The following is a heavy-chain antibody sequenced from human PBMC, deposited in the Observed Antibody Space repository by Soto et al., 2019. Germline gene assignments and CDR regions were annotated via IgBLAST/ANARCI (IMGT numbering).Heavy chain of an antibody. V-gene: IGHV3-11*01. CDR2: ISTSGNTI. D-gene: IGHD6-6*01. J-gene: IGHJ5*02. Sequence: XGSLRLSCXASGFSLGDYXXXWIXXXPGKXLEWVSYISTSGNTIYYVDSVKGRFTISRDNAKNSLYLQMNSLRAEDTAVYYCARXLQGLAGRREEDWFDPWDQGTLVTVSS. CDR1: GFSLGDYX. CDR3: ARXLQGLAGRREEDWFDP.